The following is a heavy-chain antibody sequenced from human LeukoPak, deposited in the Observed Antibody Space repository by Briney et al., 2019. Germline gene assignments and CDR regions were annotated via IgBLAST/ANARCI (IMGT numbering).Heavy chain of an antibody. V-gene: IGHV4-34*01. CDR3: AIGTPYYYYGMDV. CDR2: INHSGST. J-gene: IGHJ6*02. CDR1: GGSFSGYY. Sequence: SETLSLTCAVYGGSFSGYYWSWIRQPPGKGLEWIGEINHSGSTNYNPSLKSRVTISVDTSKNQFSLKLSSVTAADTAVYYCAIGTPYYYYGMDVWGQGTTVTVSS.